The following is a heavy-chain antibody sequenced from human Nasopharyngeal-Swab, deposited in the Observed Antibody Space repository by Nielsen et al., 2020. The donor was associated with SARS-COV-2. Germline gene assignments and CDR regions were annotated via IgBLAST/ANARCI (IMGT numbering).Heavy chain of an antibody. J-gene: IGHJ4*02. CDR1: GYTFTSYG. CDR3: ARDLIAMTTVTTGGDY. D-gene: IGHD4-17*01. CDR2: ISAYNGNT. Sequence: ASVKVSCKASGYTFTSYGISWVRQAPGQGLEWMGWISAYNGNTNYAQELQGRVTMTTDTSTSTAYMELRSLRSDDTAVYYCARDLIAMTTVTTGGDYWGQGTLVTVSS. V-gene: IGHV1-18*01.